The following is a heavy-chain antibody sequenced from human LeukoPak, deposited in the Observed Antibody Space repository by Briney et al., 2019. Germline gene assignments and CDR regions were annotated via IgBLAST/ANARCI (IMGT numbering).Heavy chain of an antibody. D-gene: IGHD2-15*01. CDR1: GGTFSSYA. CDR2: IIPILGIA. CDR3: ARVDGSPDY. V-gene: IGHV1-69*04. J-gene: IGHJ4*02. Sequence: SVKVSCKASGGTFSSYAISWVRQAPGQGLEWMGRIIPILGIANYAQKFQGRVTITRDTSISTAYMELSSLRSEDTAVYYCARVDGSPDYWGQGTLVTVSS.